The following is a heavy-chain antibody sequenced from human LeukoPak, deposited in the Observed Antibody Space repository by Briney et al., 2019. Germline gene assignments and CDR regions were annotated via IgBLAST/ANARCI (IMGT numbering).Heavy chain of an antibody. V-gene: IGHV3-30*02. D-gene: IGHD3-3*01. CDR2: IRYDGSNK. CDR1: GFTFSSYG. J-gene: IGHJ6*03. Sequence: GRSLRLSCAASGFTFSSYGMHWVRQAPGKGLEWVAFIRYDGSNKYYADSVKGRFTISRDNSKNTLYLQMNSLRAEDTAVYYCANGGDFWSFSRHHMDVWGKGTTVTVSS. CDR3: ANGGDFWSFSRHHMDV.